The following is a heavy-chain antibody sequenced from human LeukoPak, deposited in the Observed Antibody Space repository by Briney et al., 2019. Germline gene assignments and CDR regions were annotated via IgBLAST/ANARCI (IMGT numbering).Heavy chain of an antibody. J-gene: IGHJ4*02. CDR3: ARGNTRRGSGRGGYFDY. CDR2: INPNSGGT. D-gene: IGHD6-19*01. Sequence: VASVKVSCKASGYTFNGHYMHWVRQAPGQGLEWMGWINPNSGGTNYAQKFQGRVTMTRDTSISTAYMELSRLRFDDTAVYYCARGNTRRGSGRGGYFDYWGQGTLVTVSS. V-gene: IGHV1-2*02. CDR1: GYTFNGHY.